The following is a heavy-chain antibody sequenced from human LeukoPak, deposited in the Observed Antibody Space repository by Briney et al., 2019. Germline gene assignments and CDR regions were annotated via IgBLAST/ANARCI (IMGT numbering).Heavy chain of an antibody. J-gene: IGHJ5*02. CDR1: GFTFSTSA. V-gene: IGHV3-23*01. CDR2: ISTTVGNT. D-gene: IGHD3-10*01. CDR3: TKRAEFGGFDP. Sequence: PGGSLRLPCAASGFTFSTSAMSWVRQAPGKGLEWVSSISTTVGNTYYADSVKGRFTISRDNSNNTLYLQMNSLTAEDTAVYYCTKRAEFGGFDPWGQGTLVTVSS.